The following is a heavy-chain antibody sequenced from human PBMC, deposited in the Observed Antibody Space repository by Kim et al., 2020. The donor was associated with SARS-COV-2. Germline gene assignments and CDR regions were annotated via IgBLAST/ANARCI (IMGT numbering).Heavy chain of an antibody. CDR2: INHSGIT. CDR3: ARGPREWLRVQPNYYYDGMDV. CDR1: GGSFSGYY. J-gene: IGHJ6*02. Sequence: SETLSLTCAVYGGSFSGYYWSWIRQPPGKGLEWIGEINHSGITNYNPSLKSRVTISVDTSKNQFSLKLSSVTAVDTAGYYCARGPREWLRVQPNYYYDGMDVWGQGTTVTVSS. D-gene: IGHD5-12*01. V-gene: IGHV4-34*01.